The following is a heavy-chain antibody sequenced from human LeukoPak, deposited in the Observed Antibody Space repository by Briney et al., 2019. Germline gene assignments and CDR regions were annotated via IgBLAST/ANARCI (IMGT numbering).Heavy chain of an antibody. V-gene: IGHV3-48*03. CDR3: ARGPAGDPFDH. CDR1: GFTFSSYD. CDR2: VRSSGTTK. Sequence: GGSLRLSCAASGFTFSSYDRNWVRQAPGKGLEWVSFVRSSGTTKYYADSVKGRFTISRDNAKNSLYLQMSSLRAEDTAVYYCARGPAGDPFDHWGQGTLVTVSS. D-gene: IGHD3-16*01. J-gene: IGHJ4*02.